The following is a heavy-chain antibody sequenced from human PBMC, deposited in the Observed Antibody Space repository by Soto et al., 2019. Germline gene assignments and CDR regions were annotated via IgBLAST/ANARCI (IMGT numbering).Heavy chain of an antibody. CDR1: GYSFTSYW. Sequence: GGSLKISCKVSGYSFTSYWIGWVRQMPGKGLEWMGIIYPGDSDTRYSPSFQGQVTISADKSISTAYLQWSSLKASDTAMYYCATAYCGGDCYSWYYGMDVWGQGTTVTVSS. CDR2: IYPGDSDT. CDR3: ATAYCGGDCYSWYYGMDV. D-gene: IGHD2-21*02. J-gene: IGHJ6*02. V-gene: IGHV5-51*01.